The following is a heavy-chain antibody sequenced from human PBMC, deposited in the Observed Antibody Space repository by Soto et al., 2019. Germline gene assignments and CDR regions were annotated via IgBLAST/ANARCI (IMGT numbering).Heavy chain of an antibody. CDR1: GFTFSSYA. CDR3: AKDQEWLTRSAAFDY. CDR2: ISGSGGST. D-gene: IGHD3-3*01. Sequence: PVGSLRLSCAASGFTFSSYAMSWVRQAPGKGLEWVSAISGSGGSTYYADSVKGRFTISRDNSKNTLYLQMNSLRAEDTAVYYCAKDQEWLTRSAAFDYWGQGTLVTVSS. V-gene: IGHV3-23*01. J-gene: IGHJ4*02.